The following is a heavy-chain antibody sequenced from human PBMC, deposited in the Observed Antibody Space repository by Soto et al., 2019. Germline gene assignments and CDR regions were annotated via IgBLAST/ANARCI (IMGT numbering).Heavy chain of an antibody. D-gene: IGHD6-19*01. J-gene: IGHJ4*02. CDR2: ISKDGLDR. Sequence: PGGSLRLSCVVSGFTFSDFGMRWVRQSPGEGLAWVASISKDGLDRYYSESVKGRFTISRDDSKNTVFLQMNSLKVEDMAAYFCASPREGQWLVFDHWGQRTLVTVSS. V-gene: IGHV3-30*19. CDR1: GFTFSDFG. CDR3: ASPREGQWLVFDH.